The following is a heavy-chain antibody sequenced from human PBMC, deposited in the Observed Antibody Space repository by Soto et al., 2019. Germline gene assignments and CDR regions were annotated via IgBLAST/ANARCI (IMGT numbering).Heavy chain of an antibody. J-gene: IGHJ4*02. CDR3: ARHLEVYATEQFDY. CDR2: IYYSGST. Sequence: QLQLQESGPGLVKPSETLSLTCTVSGGSISSSSYYWGWIRQPPGKGLEWIGSIYYSGSTYYNPSLKSRVTISVDTSKNQFSPKLSSVTAADTAVYYCARHLEVYATEQFDYWGQGTLVTVSS. D-gene: IGHD2-8*01. CDR1: GGSISSSSYY. V-gene: IGHV4-39*01.